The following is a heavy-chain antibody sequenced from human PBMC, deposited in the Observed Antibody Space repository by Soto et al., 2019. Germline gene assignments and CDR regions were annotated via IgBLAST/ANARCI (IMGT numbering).Heavy chain of an antibody. J-gene: IGHJ6*02. Sequence: QVTLKESGPALVKPTETLTLTCTVSGFSLTTGKMGVSWIRQPPGKALEWLAHIFSDNERSYSTSLQGRLTISKDTSGSQVVLSMTNVDPVDTATYYCARMNVDSYQFYYAMDVFGQGTTVTVSS. CDR1: GFSLTTGKMG. CDR2: IFSDNER. D-gene: IGHD4-17*01. CDR3: ARMNVDSYQFYYAMDV. V-gene: IGHV2-26*01.